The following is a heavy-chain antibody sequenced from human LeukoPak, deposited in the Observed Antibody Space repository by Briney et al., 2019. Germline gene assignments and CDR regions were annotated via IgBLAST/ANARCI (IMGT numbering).Heavy chain of an antibody. D-gene: IGHD3-22*01. Sequence: PGGSLRVSRAASGFTYSSYWVYWVRQVPGKGLVWVSRINSDGSNTRYADSVKGRFTISRDNAKNTLYLQLNSLRAEDTAVYYCARAYELVYYDSSSSHYWGQGTLVIVSS. CDR3: ARAYELVYYDSSSSHY. CDR1: GFTYSSYW. J-gene: IGHJ4*02. CDR2: INSDGSNT. V-gene: IGHV3-74*01.